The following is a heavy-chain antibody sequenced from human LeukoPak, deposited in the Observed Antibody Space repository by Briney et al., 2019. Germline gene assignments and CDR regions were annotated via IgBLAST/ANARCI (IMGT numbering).Heavy chain of an antibody. CDR3: AKSSADYDFWSGYLRYLGY. CDR2: ISGSGGST. Sequence: GRSLRLSCAASGFTFSSYAMHWVRQAPGKGLEWVSAISGSGGSTYYADSVKGRFTISRDNSKNTLYLQMNSLRAEDTAVYYCAKSSADYDFWSGYLRYLGYWGQGTLVTVSS. D-gene: IGHD3-3*01. V-gene: IGHV3-23*01. J-gene: IGHJ4*02. CDR1: GFTFSSYA.